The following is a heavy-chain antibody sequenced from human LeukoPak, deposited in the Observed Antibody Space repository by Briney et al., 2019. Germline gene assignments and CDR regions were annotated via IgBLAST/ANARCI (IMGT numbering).Heavy chain of an antibody. CDR1: GFNVTTNN. D-gene: IGHD2-21*01. CDR3: GRRFCNSCPLDF. J-gene: IGHJ4*02. V-gene: IGHV3-66*04. CDR2: LHAGGGQ. Sequence: GGSLRLSCVGSGFNVTTNNMYWVRQAPGKGLECVSALHAGGGQDYADSVRDRFTISRDNSKNTLYLQMNSLRAEDTAVYFCGRRFCNSCPLDFWGQGTLVTVSS.